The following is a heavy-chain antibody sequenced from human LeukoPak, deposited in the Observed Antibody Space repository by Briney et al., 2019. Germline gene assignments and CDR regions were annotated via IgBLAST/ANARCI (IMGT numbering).Heavy chain of an antibody. CDR3: ATRDPMVEMAPMWAFDI. Sequence: VASVKVSCKVSGYTLTELSMHWVRQAPGKGLEWMGGFDPEDGETIYAQKFQGRVTMTEDTSTDTAYMELSSLRSEDTAVYYCATRDPMVEMAPMWAFDIWGQGTMVTVSS. CDR1: GYTLTELS. V-gene: IGHV1-24*01. CDR2: FDPEDGET. D-gene: IGHD5-24*01. J-gene: IGHJ3*02.